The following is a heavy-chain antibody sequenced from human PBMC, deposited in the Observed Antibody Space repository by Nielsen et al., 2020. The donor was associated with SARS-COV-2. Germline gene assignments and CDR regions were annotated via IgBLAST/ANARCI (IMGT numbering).Heavy chain of an antibody. J-gene: IGHJ4*02. CDR3: VSPGAVAGKDY. Sequence: RLSCAASGFTFDDYAMHWVRQAPGKGLEWVSGISWNSGSIGYADSVKGRFTISRDNAKNSLYLQMNSLRAEDTALYYCVSPGAVAGKDYWGQGTLVTVSS. CDR2: ISWNSGSI. V-gene: IGHV3-9*01. CDR1: GFTFDDYA. D-gene: IGHD6-19*01.